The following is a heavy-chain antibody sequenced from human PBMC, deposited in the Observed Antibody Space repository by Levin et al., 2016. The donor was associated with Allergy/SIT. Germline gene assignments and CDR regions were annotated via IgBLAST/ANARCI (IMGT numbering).Heavy chain of an antibody. CDR3: ARVGPDYDFWSGYSGYYFDY. Sequence: WVRQAPGQGLEWMGWINPNSGGTNYAQKFQGRVTMTRDTSISTAYMELSRLRSDDTAVYYCARVGPDYDFWSGYSGYYFDYWGQGTLVTVSS. D-gene: IGHD3-3*01. V-gene: IGHV1-2*02. J-gene: IGHJ4*02. CDR2: INPNSGGT.